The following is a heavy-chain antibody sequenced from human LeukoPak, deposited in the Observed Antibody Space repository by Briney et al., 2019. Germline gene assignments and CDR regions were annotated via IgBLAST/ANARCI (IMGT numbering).Heavy chain of an antibody. CDR3: ARDQTYDSSGYAGDDAFDI. D-gene: IGHD3-22*01. V-gene: IGHV3-30*03. CDR2: ISYDGSNK. J-gene: IGHJ3*02. Sequence: SGGSLRLSCAASGFTFSSYGMHWVRQAPGKGLEWVAVISYDGSNKYYADSVKGRFTISRDNAKNSLYLQMNSLRAEDTAVYYCARDQTYDSSGYAGDDAFDIWGQGTMVIVSS. CDR1: GFTFSSYG.